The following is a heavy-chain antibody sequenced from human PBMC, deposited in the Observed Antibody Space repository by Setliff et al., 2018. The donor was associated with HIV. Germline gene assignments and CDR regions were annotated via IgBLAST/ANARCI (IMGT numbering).Heavy chain of an antibody. CDR2: IYTTGRT. J-gene: IGHJ4*02. CDR1: GDSISSANYF. D-gene: IGHD2-2*01. V-gene: IGHV4-61*09. Sequence: PSETLSLTCTVSGDSISSANYFWNWIRQPAGKGLGWIGHIYTTGRTNYNPSLKNRVTISADTSKKQVSLRLTSVTAADTAIYYCARHVVALGIVVLPAGALDFWGPGTLVTVSS. CDR3: ARHVVALGIVVLPAGALDF.